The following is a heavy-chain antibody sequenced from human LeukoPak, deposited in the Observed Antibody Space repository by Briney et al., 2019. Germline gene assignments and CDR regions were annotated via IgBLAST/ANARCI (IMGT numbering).Heavy chain of an antibody. D-gene: IGHD4-17*01. V-gene: IGHV4-39*01. CDR3: ARSSEYGDPFNY. CDR2: IYYSGST. J-gene: IGHJ4*02. CDR1: TFSSYA. Sequence: TFSSYAMRWVRQPPGKGLEWIGSIYYSGSTYYSPSLKGRVTISVDTSKNQFSLKLNSVTAADTAVYYCARSSEYGDPFNYWGQGTLVTVSS.